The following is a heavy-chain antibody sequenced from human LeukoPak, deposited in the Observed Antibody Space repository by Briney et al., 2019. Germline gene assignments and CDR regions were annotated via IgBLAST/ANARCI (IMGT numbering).Heavy chain of an antibody. CDR3: ARGRLSCSGGSCSSFDY. CDR2: MNPNSGNT. Sequence: ASVKVSCKASGYTFTSYDINWVRQATGQGLEWMGWMNPNSGNTGYAQKFQGRVTITRNTSIRTAYMELSSLRSEDTAVYYCARGRLSCSGGSCSSFDYWRQGTLVTVSS. D-gene: IGHD2-15*01. CDR1: GYTFTSYD. J-gene: IGHJ4*02. V-gene: IGHV1-8*03.